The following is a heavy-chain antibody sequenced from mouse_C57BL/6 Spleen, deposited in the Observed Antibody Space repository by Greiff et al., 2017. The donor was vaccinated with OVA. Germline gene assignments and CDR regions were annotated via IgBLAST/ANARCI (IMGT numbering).Heavy chain of an antibody. CDR1: GFTFSSYA. J-gene: IGHJ2*01. Sequence: EVQLQESGGGLVKPGGSLKLSCAASGFTFSSYAMSWVRQTPEKRLEWVATISDGGSYTYYPDNVKGRFTISRDNAKNNLYLQMSHLKSEDTAMYYCARARDYDEDYFDYWGQGTTLTVSS. CDR2: ISDGGSYT. CDR3: ARARDYDEDYFDY. V-gene: IGHV5-4*01. D-gene: IGHD2-4*01.